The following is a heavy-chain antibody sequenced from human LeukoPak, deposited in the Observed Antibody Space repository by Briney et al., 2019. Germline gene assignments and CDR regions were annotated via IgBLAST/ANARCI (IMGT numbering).Heavy chain of an antibody. Sequence: ASVKVSCKASGYTFTSYYMHWVRQAPGQGLEWMGIINPSGGSTSYAQKFQGRVTMTRDMSTSTDYMELSSLRSEDTAVYYCAGKNSGGNTGGGFPPRGQGTLVPLSP. CDR1: GYTFTSYY. D-gene: IGHD3-10*01. V-gene: IGHV1-46*01. J-gene: IGHJ5*02. CDR3: AGKNSGGNTGGGFPP. CDR2: INPSGGST.